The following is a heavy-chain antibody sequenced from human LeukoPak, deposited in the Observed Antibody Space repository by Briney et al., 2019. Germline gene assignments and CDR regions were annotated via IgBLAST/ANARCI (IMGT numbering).Heavy chain of an antibody. D-gene: IGHD1-26*01. CDR1: GGSFSGYY. V-gene: IGHV4-34*01. CDR3: ARVRREGGATAFDY. J-gene: IGHJ4*02. Sequence: SETLSLTCAVYGGSFSGYYWSWIRQPPGKGLEWIGEINHSGSTNYNPSLKSRVTISVDTSKNQFSLKLSSVTAADTAVYYCARVRREGGATAFDYWGQGTLVTVSS. CDR2: INHSGST.